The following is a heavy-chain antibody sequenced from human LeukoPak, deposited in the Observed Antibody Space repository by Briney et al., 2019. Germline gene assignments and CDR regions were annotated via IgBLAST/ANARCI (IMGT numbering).Heavy chain of an antibody. V-gene: IGHV4-59*01. CDR3: ASHRRSHGAEY. J-gene: IGHJ4*02. Sequence: SETPSLTCTVSGGSFEHYFWSWIRQPPGKALEFLGYVYYTGSTDYSPSLKSRLTISADTAKNQFSLKLRSVTAADTAVYYCASHRRSHGAEYWGQGTLVTVSS. CDR2: VYYTGST. D-gene: IGHD5-18*01. CDR1: GGSFEHYF.